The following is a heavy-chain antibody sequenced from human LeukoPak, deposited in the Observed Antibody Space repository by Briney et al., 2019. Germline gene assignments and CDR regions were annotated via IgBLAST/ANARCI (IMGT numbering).Heavy chain of an antibody. CDR3: ARDMKKRQWLAYWYFDL. J-gene: IGHJ2*01. D-gene: IGHD6-19*01. V-gene: IGHV4-4*02. Sequence: SGTLSPTCAVSGGSISSSNWWSWVRQPPGKGLEWIGEIYHSGSTNYNPSLKSRVTISVDKSKNQFSLKLSSVTAADTAVYYCARDMKKRQWLAYWYFDLWGRGTLVTVSS. CDR2: IYHSGST. CDR1: GGSISSSNW.